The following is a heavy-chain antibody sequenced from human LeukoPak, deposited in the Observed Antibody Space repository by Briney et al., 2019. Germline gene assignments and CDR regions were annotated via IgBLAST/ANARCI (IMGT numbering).Heavy chain of an antibody. CDR2: INPSGGST. CDR3: ARDPGDSSGYYGNWFDP. CDR1: GYTFTSYY. Sequence: GASVKVSCKASGYTFTSYYMHWVRQAPGQGLEWMGIINPSGGSTSYAQKFQGRVTMTRDMSTSTVYMELSSLRSEDTAVYYCARDPGDSSGYYGNWFDPWGQGTLVTVSS. D-gene: IGHD3-22*01. J-gene: IGHJ5*02. V-gene: IGHV1-46*01.